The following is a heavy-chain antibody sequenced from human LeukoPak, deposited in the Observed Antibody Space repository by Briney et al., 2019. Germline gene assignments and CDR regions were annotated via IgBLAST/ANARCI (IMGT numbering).Heavy chain of an antibody. D-gene: IGHD3-22*01. CDR1: GYSSTSYW. J-gene: IGHJ4*02. Sequence: GESLKISCKGSGYSSTSYWISWVRQMPGKGLEWMGRIDPSDSYTNYSPSFQGHVTISADKSISTAYLQWSSLKASDTAMYYCARHVGITMNRWGQGTLVTVSS. CDR3: ARHVGITMNR. CDR2: IDPSDSYT. V-gene: IGHV5-10-1*01.